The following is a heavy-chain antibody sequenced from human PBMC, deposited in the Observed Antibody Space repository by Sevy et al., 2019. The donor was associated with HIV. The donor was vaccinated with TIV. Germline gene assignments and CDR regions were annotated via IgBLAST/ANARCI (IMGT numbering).Heavy chain of an antibody. D-gene: IGHD3-22*01. CDR2: ISGGGGNT. CDR3: ARKYHDTSGYPRYSMDV. J-gene: IGHJ6*02. V-gene: IGHV3-64*01. Sequence: GESLKISCAASGFTFSTYAMYWVRQAPGKGLEYVSAISGGGGNTYYGISVKGRFTVSRDNAKNTLYLQMGSLRAEDMAVYFCARKYHDTSGYPRYSMDVWGQGTTVTVSS. CDR1: GFTFSTYA.